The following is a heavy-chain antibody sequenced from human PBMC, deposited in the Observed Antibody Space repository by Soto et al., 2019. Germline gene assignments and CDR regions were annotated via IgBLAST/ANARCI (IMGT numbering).Heavy chain of an antibody. CDR2: IYYSGST. J-gene: IGHJ4*02. D-gene: IGHD1-26*01. Sequence: SETLSLTCTVSGGSISSYYWSWIRQPPGKGLEWIGYIYYSGSTNYNPSLKSRVTISVDTSKNQFSLKLSSVTAADTAVYYCARAGGSLLPAPDCWGQGTLVTVSS. CDR3: ARAGGSLLPAPDC. CDR1: GGSISSYY. V-gene: IGHV4-59*01.